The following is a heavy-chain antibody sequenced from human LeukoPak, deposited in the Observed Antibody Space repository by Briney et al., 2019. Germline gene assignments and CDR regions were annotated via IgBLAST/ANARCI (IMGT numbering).Heavy chain of an antibody. CDR1: GFTFSSYE. Sequence: GGSLRLSCAASGFTFSSYEMNWVRQALGKGLEWVSYISSSGSTIYYVDYVKGRFTISRANATSSLYLQMNSLRGEDTAVYYCARNSIAAEIFDYWGQGTLVTVSS. D-gene: IGHD6-13*01. J-gene: IGHJ4*02. CDR3: ARNSIAAEIFDY. CDR2: ISSSGSTI. V-gene: IGHV3-48*03.